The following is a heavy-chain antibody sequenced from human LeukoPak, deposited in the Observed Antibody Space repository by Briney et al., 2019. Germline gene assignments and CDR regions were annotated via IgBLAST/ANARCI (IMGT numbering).Heavy chain of an antibody. V-gene: IGHV4-34*01. Sequence: SETLSLTCAVYGGSFTVYYWSWIRQPPGKGLEWIGEINHSGSTNYNPSLKSRVTISVDTTKNQFSLKLSSVTAADTAVYYCASLTGTTDYYYYYMDVWGKGTTVTVSS. J-gene: IGHJ6*03. CDR2: INHSGST. CDR1: GGSFTVYY. D-gene: IGHD1-20*01. CDR3: ASLTGTTDYYYYYMDV.